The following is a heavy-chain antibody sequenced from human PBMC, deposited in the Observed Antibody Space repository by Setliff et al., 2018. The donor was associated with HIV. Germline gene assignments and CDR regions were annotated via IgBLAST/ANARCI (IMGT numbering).Heavy chain of an antibody. CDR3: AVVVPAAMPGGIGWFDP. V-gene: IGHV1-18*01. CDR1: GYTFTSNG. Sequence: GASVKVSCKASGYTFTSNGISWVRQAPGQGLEWMGWISAYNGNRNYAQKLQGRVTMTTDTSTSTAYMELRSLRSDDTAVYYCAVVVPAAMPGGIGWFDPWGQGTLVTASS. J-gene: IGHJ5*02. D-gene: IGHD2-2*01. CDR2: ISAYNGNR.